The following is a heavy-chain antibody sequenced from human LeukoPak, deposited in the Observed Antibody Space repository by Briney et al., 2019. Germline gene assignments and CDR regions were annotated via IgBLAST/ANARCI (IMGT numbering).Heavy chain of an antibody. J-gene: IGHJ4*02. CDR1: GYTFSSYS. V-gene: IGHV3-21*01. D-gene: IGHD1-1*01. CDR2: ISSSSSYK. Sequence: PGGSLRLSCVASGYTFSSYSMNWVRQAPCKGLECVTSISSSSSYKYYTDSVKGRFTISRDNAKNSLYLQMNSLRAEDTAVYYCARSAAGTYYWGQGTLVTVSS. CDR3: ARSAAGTYY.